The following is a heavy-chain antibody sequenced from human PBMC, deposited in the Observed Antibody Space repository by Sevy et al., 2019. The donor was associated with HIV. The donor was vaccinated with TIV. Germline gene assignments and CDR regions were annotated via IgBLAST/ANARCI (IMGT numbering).Heavy chain of an antibody. CDR3: ARGKGTMVRGASYYFDY. J-gene: IGHJ4*02. Sequence: SETLSLTCAVYGGSFSGYYWSWIRQPPGKGLEWIGEINHSGSTNYNPSLKSRVTISVDTSKNQFSLKLSSVTAADTAVSYCARGKGTMVRGASYYFDYWGQRTLVTVSS. CDR2: INHSGST. CDR1: GGSFSGYY. V-gene: IGHV4-34*01. D-gene: IGHD3-10*01.